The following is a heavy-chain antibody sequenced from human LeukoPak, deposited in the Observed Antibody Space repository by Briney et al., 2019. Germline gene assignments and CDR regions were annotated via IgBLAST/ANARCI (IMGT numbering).Heavy chain of an antibody. CDR2: IRTKRNNYAT. CDR1: GFTFSDSA. Sequence: PGGSLRLSCAASGFTFSDSAMHWVRQASGKGLEWVGRIRTKRNNYATAYAASVRGRFTISRDDSKNTAFLQMSSLKTEDTAVYYCTGRDEYGDYWGQGIVVTVSS. V-gene: IGHV3-73*01. D-gene: IGHD4-17*01. J-gene: IGHJ4*02. CDR3: TGRDEYGDY.